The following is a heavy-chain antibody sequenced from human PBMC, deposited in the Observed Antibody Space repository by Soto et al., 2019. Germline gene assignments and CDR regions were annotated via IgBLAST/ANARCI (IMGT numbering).Heavy chain of an antibody. CDR2: IYYSGST. J-gene: IGHJ4*02. Sequence: TLSLTWTVSEGSISSGGYYWNGIRQPPGKGLEWIGYIYYSGSTYYNPSLKSRVTISVDTSKNQFSLKLSSVTAADTAVYYCARDGYYYDSSGYNGPLALDYWGQGTLVTVSS. D-gene: IGHD3-22*01. CDR3: ARDGYYYDSSGYNGPLALDY. CDR1: EGSISSGGYY. V-gene: IGHV4-30-4*08.